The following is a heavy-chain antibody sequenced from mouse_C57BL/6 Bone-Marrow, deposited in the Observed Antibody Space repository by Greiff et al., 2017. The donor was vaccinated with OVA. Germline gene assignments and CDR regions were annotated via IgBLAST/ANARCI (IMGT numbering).Heavy chain of an antibody. CDR3: ARNYGSSGLFAY. CDR1: GYAFSSYW. J-gene: IGHJ3*01. CDR2: IYPGDGDT. V-gene: IGHV1-80*01. Sequence: QVQLQQSGAELVKPGASVKISCKASGYAFSSYWMNWVKQRPGQGLEWIGQIYPGDGDTNYNGKFKGKATLTADKSSSTAYMQLSSLTSEDSAVYFCARNYGSSGLFAYWGQGTLVTVSA. D-gene: IGHD1-1*01.